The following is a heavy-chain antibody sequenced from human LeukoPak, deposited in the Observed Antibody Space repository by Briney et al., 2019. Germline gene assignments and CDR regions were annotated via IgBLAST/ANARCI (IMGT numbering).Heavy chain of an antibody. V-gene: IGHV3-48*01. D-gene: IGHD3-22*01. Sequence: GGSLRLSCAASGFTFSSYSLTWVRQAPGKGLEWVSYISSGSTTIYYADSVKGRFTISRDNAKNSLYLQMSSLRAEDTAVYYCARDHHRRLYDSQARNTFDIWGQGTMVTVSS. CDR3: ARDHHRRLYDSQARNTFDI. CDR2: ISSGSTTI. J-gene: IGHJ3*02. CDR1: GFTFSSYS.